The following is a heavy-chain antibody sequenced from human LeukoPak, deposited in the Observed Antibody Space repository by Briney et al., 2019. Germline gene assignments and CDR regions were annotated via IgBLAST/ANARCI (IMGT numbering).Heavy chain of an antibody. CDR3: ARENIAVAGRYYFDS. CDR1: GGSISSYY. CDR2: IYTNGST. J-gene: IGHJ4*02. D-gene: IGHD6-19*01. Sequence: SETLSLTCTVSGGSISSYYWSWIRQPAGKGLEWIGRIYTNGSTNYNPSLKSRVTMSVDTSKNQFSLKLSSVTTADTAVYYCARENIAVAGRYYFDSWGQGLLVTVSS. V-gene: IGHV4-4*07.